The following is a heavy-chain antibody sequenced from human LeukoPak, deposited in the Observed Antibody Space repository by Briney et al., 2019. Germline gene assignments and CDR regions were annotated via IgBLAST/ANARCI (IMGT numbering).Heavy chain of an antibody. J-gene: IGHJ5*02. CDR1: GGSFSGYY. V-gene: IGHV4-34*01. D-gene: IGHD3-10*01. CDR3: ARLGWNYGSGSYYNEKNHNWFDP. Sequence: SETLSLTCAVYGGSFSGYYWSWIRQPPGKGLEWIGEINHSGSTNYNPSLKSRVTISVDTSKNQFSLKLSSVTAADTAVYYCARLGWNYGSGSYYNEKNHNWFDPWGQGTLVAVSS. CDR2: INHSGST.